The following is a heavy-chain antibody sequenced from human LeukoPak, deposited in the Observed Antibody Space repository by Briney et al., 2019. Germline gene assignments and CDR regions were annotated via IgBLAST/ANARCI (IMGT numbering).Heavy chain of an antibody. D-gene: IGHD2-21*02. Sequence: SETLSPTCTVSGGSISSYYWSWIRQPPGKGLEWIGYIYYSGSTNYNPSLKSRVTISVDTSKNQFSLKLSSVTAADTAVYYCARSAVTRGRFDYWGQGTLVTVSS. CDR2: IYYSGST. J-gene: IGHJ4*02. V-gene: IGHV4-59*01. CDR3: ARSAVTRGRFDY. CDR1: GGSISSYY.